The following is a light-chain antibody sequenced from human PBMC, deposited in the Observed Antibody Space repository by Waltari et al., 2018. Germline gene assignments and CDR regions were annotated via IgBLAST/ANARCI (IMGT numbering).Light chain of an antibody. J-gene: IGKJ1*01. CDR2: EAT. V-gene: IGKV3-20*01. CDR3: QKYGTLPAT. CDR1: QSVRRF. Sequence: EIVLTQSPGTLSLSPGERATLSCRASQSVRRFLAWYQQKLVQAPRLLLYEATSRATGIPDRFSGSGFGTDFSLIISRLEPEDFAVYYCQKYGTLPATFGQGTKVEIK.